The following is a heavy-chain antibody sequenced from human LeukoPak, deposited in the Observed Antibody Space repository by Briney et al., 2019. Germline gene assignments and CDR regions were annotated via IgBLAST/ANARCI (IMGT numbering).Heavy chain of an antibody. V-gene: IGHV3-7*01. J-gene: IGHJ4*02. D-gene: IGHD3-16*01. Sequence: PGGSLRLSCAASGFTFNKYWMTWMRQAPGKGLEWLGNINQDGRKNYYVDSVKGRFTISRDNAKNSLYLQMNSLRADDTAVYYCGRDYVWGTSDPDYWGQGTLVTVSS. CDR1: GFTFNKYW. CDR2: INQDGRKN. CDR3: GRDYVWGTSDPDY.